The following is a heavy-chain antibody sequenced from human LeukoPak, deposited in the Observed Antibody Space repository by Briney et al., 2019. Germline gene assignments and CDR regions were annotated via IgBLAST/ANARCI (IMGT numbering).Heavy chain of an antibody. Sequence: SETLSLTCAVYGGSFSGYYWGWIRQPPGEGLEWIGEINHSGSTNYNPSLKSRVTISVDTSKNQFSLKLSSVSAADTAVYYCARVVEGYCSSTSCYKRYYYYYMDVWGKGTTVTVSS. CDR2: INHSGST. D-gene: IGHD2-2*02. CDR3: ARVVEGYCSSTSCYKRYYYYYMDV. J-gene: IGHJ6*03. CDR1: GGSFSGYY. V-gene: IGHV4-34*01.